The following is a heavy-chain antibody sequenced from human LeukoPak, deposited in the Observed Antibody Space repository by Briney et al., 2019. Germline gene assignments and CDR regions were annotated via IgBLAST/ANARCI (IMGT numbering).Heavy chain of an antibody. CDR2: INPNSGGT. Sequence: ASVKVSCKASGYTFTGYYIHWVRQAPGQGLEWMGWINPNSGGTSYAQKFQGRVTMTGDTSITTAYMELSRLTSDDTAMYYCARIPGDSSGYNSWGQGTLVTVSS. CDR3: ARIPGDSSGYNS. V-gene: IGHV1-2*02. J-gene: IGHJ4*02. D-gene: IGHD3-22*01. CDR1: GYTFTGYY.